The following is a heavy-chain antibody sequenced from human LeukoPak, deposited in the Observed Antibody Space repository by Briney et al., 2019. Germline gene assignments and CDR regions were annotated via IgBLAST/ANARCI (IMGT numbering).Heavy chain of an antibody. D-gene: IGHD4-23*01. J-gene: IGHJ4*02. Sequence: SETLSLTCTVSGGSISSGGYYWSWIRHHPGKGLEWIGYIYYSGSTYYNPSLKSRVTISVDTSKNQFSLKLSSVTAADTAVYYCARGAFYDGNNFDYWGQGTLVTVSS. CDR1: GGSISSGGYY. CDR3: ARGAFYDGNNFDY. CDR2: IYYSGST. V-gene: IGHV4-31*03.